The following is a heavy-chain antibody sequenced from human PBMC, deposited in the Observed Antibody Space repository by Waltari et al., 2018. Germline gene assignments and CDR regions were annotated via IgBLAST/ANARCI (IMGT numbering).Heavy chain of an antibody. CDR2: INPGGSI. Sequence: QLQLQESGPRLVKPSETLSLTCTVSGASVSDPSYFWVWIRQSPGKGPEWIGNINPGGSIYYTLARKRRASRSVDPSKSQFPLRLSSVTAADTAMYYCSSSYGRGDCSYFYSYYMDVWGEGTTVTVS. J-gene: IGHJ6*03. D-gene: IGHD2-21*01. CDR1: GASVSDPSYF. V-gene: IGHV4-39*01. CDR3: SSSYGRGDCSYFYSYYMDV.